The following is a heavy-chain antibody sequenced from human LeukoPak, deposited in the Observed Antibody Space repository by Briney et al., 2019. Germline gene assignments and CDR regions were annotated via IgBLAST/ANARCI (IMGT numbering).Heavy chain of an antibody. J-gene: IGHJ4*02. CDR1: GDSVSINSDA. Sequence: SPTLSLTYAISGDSVSINSDAWRWVRQSPARGLEWLGSTYYRSKWYNDYAVSVKSRVTINPDTSKNQFSLQLNSVTPEDTAVYYCAREGAQGWIGYWGQGTLVTVSS. V-gene: IGHV6-1*01. CDR3: AREGAQGWIGY. CDR2: TYYRSKWYN. D-gene: IGHD2-2*03.